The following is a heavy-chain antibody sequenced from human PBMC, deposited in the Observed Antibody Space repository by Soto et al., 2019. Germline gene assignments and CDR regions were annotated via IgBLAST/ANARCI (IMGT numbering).Heavy chain of an antibody. CDR1: GYTFATYA. Sequence: ASVKVSCKASGYTFATYAVSWVRQAPGQGLEWMGWISAYNGNTINAQKFQGRVTLTTDTSTSTAYMALTSLTAADTAVYYCARAIRPPLVLDYWGQGTLVTVSS. J-gene: IGHJ4*02. CDR2: ISAYNGNT. D-gene: IGHD6-13*01. CDR3: ARAIRPPLVLDY. V-gene: IGHV1-18*01.